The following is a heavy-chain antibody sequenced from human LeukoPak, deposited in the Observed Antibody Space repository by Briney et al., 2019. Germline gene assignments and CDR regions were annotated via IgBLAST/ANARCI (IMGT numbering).Heavy chain of an antibody. D-gene: IGHD3-22*01. J-gene: IGHJ4*02. V-gene: IGHV3-23*01. CDR1: GFTFSNYA. CDR2: ISGSGGST. Sequence: PGGSLRLSCAASGFTFSNYAMSWVRQAPGKGLEWVSAISGSGGSTYYADSVKGRFTISRDNSKNTLYLQMNSLRAEDTAVYYCAKDGWLDYYDSSGYFFDYWGQGTLVTVSS. CDR3: AKDGWLDYYDSSGYFFDY.